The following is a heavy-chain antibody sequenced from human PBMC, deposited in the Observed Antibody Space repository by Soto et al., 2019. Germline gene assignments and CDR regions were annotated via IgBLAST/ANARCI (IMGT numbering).Heavy chain of an antibody. CDR1: GGSISSGGYY. CDR3: ARVSDR. V-gene: IGHV4-30-4*08. J-gene: IGHJ5*02. CDR2: LYYSGST. Sequence: PSETLSLTCTVSGGSISSGGYYWSWIRQHPGKGLEWIGHLYYSGSTRYNPSLESRVTISVGTSKNQFSLKLSSVTAADTAVYYCARVSDRWGQGTLVTVSS.